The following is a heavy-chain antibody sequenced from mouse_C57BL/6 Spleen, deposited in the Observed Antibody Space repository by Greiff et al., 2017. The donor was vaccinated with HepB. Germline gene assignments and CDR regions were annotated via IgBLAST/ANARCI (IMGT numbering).Heavy chain of an antibody. CDR3: TTEGSRSTMVPIDY. Sequence: EVQLQQSGAELVRPGASVKLSCTASGFNIKDDYMHWVKQRPEQGLEWIGWIDPENGDTEYASKFQGKATITADTSSNTAYLQLSSLTSEDTAVYYCTTEGSRSTMVPIDYWGQGTTLTVSS. D-gene: IGHD2-2*01. V-gene: IGHV14-4*01. CDR1: GFNIKDDY. J-gene: IGHJ2*01. CDR2: IDPENGDT.